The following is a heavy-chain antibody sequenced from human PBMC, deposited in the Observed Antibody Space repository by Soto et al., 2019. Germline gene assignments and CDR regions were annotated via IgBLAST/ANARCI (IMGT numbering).Heavy chain of an antibody. J-gene: IGHJ4*02. CDR3: ARVLRFLESYYFDY. CDR2: IYSGGST. V-gene: IGHV3-53*01. Sequence: PGGSLRLSCAASGFTVSSNNMSWVRQAPGKGLEWVSVIYSGGSTYYADSVKGRFTISRDNSKNTLYLQMNSLRAEDTAVYYCARVLRFLESYYFDYWGQGTLVTVSS. CDR1: GFTVSSNN. D-gene: IGHD3-3*01.